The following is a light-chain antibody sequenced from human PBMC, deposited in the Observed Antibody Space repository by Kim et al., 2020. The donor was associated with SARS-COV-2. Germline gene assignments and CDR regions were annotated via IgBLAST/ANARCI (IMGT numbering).Light chain of an antibody. CDR1: SSNIGGNT. V-gene: IGLV1-44*01. J-gene: IGLJ3*02. CDR2: SNN. CDR3: AVWDDSLNGWV. Sequence: QSVVTQPPSASGAPGQSVTVSCSGSSSNIGGNTVNWFQQYPGTAPKLLIYSNNHRPSGVPDRFSGSKSGTSASLAISGLQSDDEADYYCAVWDDSLNGWVFGGGTQLTVL.